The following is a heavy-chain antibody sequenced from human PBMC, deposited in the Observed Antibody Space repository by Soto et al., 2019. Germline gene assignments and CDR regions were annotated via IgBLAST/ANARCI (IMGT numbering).Heavy chain of an antibody. CDR1: GLTFSNYW. V-gene: IGHV3-7*04. Sequence: PGGSLRVSCAVYGLTFSNYWMSWVRQAPGKGLEWVANINQDGSVKYYVDSVKGRFTISRDNTKSSLYLQMNSLRDDDSAVYYCARACIWGQGTLVTVSS. J-gene: IGHJ4*02. CDR3: ARACI. CDR2: INQDGSVK. D-gene: IGHD2-8*01.